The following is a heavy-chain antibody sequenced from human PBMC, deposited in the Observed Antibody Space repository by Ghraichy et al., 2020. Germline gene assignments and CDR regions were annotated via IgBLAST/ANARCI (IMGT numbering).Heavy chain of an antibody. CDR2: IIPILGIA. V-gene: IGHV1-69*04. CDR1: GGTFSSYA. J-gene: IGHJ4*02. CDR3: ARDTAVLLWFGELSTTYFDY. Sequence: SVKVSCKASGGTFSSYAISWVRQAPGQGLEWMGRIIPILGIANYAQKFQGRVTITADKSTSTAYMELSSLRSEDTAVYYCARDTAVLLWFGELSTTYFDYWGQGTLVTVSS. D-gene: IGHD3-10*01.